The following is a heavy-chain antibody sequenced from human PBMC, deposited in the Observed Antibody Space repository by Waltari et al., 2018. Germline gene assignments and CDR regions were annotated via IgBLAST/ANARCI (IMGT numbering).Heavy chain of an antibody. CDR1: GFSFSTSA. CDR2: ITSSSSTM. CDR3: ARGKDYGFDY. J-gene: IGHJ4*02. V-gene: IGHV3-48*04. D-gene: IGHD4-17*01. Sequence: EVQLVESGGGLVQPGGSLRLSCAASGFSFSTSAMNWVRQAPGKGLEWLSFITSSSSTMHYADSVTGRFTISRDNAKNSLYLQMNGLRAEDTAVYYCARGKDYGFDYWGQGTLVTVSS.